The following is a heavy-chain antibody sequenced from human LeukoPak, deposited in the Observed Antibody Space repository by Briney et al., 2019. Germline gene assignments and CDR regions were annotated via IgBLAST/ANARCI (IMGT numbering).Heavy chain of an antibody. CDR2: INPNSGGT. V-gene: IGHV1-8*01. D-gene: IGHD3-3*01. CDR1: GYTFTSYD. Sequence: ASVKVSCKASGYTFTSYDINWVRQAPGQGLEWMGWINPNSGGTNYAQKFQERVTITRDMSTSTAYMELSSLRSEDTAVYYCAAGLTIFGVVKYFDYWGQGTLVTVSS. CDR3: AAGLTIFGVVKYFDY. J-gene: IGHJ4*02.